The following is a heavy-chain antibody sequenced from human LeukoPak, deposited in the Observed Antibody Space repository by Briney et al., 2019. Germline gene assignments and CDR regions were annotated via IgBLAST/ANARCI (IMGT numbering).Heavy chain of an antibody. J-gene: IGHJ6*03. Sequence: SQTLSLTCTVSGCSITSGTYYWSWIRQPAGKGLEWIGRIYASGSDNYNPSLKSLATISVDTSKNQFSLMLNSVTAADTALYYCARDRGVRDNYSYYYYMDVWGKGTTVTVSS. V-gene: IGHV4-61*02. D-gene: IGHD3-10*01. CDR3: ARDRGVRDNYSYYYYMDV. CDR1: GCSITSGTYY. CDR2: IYASGSD.